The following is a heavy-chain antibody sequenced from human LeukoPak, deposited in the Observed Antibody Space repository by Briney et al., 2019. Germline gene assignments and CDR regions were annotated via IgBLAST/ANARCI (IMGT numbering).Heavy chain of an antibody. CDR2: IDWDDDK. V-gene: IGHV2-70*04. J-gene: IGHJ4*02. CDR1: GFSLSTSGMR. D-gene: IGHD3-22*01. Sequence: ESGPTLVNPTQTLTLTCTFSGFSLSTSGMRVSRIRQPPGKALEWLARIDWDDDKFYSTSLKTRLTISKDTSRNQVVLTMANMDPVDTATYYCALGYYYDSSGYYGYFDYWGQGTLVTVSS. CDR3: ALGYYYDSSGYYGYFDY.